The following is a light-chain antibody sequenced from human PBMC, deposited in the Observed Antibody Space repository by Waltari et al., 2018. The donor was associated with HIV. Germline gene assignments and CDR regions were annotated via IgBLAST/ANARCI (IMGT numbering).Light chain of an antibody. CDR2: DRN. V-gene: IGLV3-19*01. CDR1: SVRTYY. CDR3: NSRDTIGHWF. J-gene: IGLJ3*02. Sequence: SSELAQDPAVSVALGQTVRITCQGDSVRTYYASWYQQKPGQAAVLVFYDRNNRPSGIPDRFSGSTSGDTASLTITGAQAEDEADYYCNSRDTIGHWFFGGGTKVTVL.